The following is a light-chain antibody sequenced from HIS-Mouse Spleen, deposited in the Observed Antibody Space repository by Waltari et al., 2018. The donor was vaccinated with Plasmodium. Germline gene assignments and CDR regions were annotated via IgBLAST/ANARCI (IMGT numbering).Light chain of an antibody. CDR3: YSTDSSGNHRV. J-gene: IGLJ3*02. V-gene: IGLV3-10*01. Sequence: SYELTQPPSVSVSPGQTARITCSGDALPKKYAYWYQQKSGQAPVLVIYEDSKRPSGIPARFSGSSSGIMATFTISGAQVEDEADYYCYSTDSSGNHRVFGGRTKLTVL. CDR1: ALPKKY. CDR2: EDS.